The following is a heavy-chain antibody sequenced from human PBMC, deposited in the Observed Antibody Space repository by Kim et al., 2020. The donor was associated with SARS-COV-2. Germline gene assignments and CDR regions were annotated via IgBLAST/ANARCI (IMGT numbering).Heavy chain of an antibody. CDR2: INHSGST. V-gene: IGHV4-34*01. Sequence: SETLSLTCAVYGGSFSGYYWSWIRQPPGKGLEWIGEINHSGSTNYNPSLKSRVTISVDTSKNQFSLKLSSVTAAVTAVYYCARGQGYYGSGNWFDPWGQGTLVTVSS. CDR1: GGSFSGYY. D-gene: IGHD3-10*01. CDR3: ARGQGYYGSGNWFDP. J-gene: IGHJ5*02.